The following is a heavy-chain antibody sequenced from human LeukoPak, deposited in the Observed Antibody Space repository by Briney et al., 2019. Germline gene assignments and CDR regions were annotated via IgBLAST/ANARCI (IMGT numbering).Heavy chain of an antibody. V-gene: IGHV1-2*02. CDR1: GYTFTGYY. D-gene: IGHD3-22*01. J-gene: IGHJ3*02. Sequence: ASVKVSCKASGYTFTGYYMHWVRQAPGQGLEWMGWINPNSGGTNYAQKFQGRVTMTRDTSISTAYMKLSRLRSDDTAVYYCARETYYDSSGYYSYDAFDIWGQGTMVTVSS. CDR3: ARETYYDSSGYYSYDAFDI. CDR2: INPNSGGT.